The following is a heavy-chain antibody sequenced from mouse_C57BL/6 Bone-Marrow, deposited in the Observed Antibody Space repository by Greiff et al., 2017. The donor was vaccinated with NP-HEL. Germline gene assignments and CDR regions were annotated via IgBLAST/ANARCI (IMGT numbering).Heavy chain of an antibody. CDR2: INPNNGGT. J-gene: IGHJ2*01. D-gene: IGHD2-3*01. CDR1: GYTFTDYY. Sequence: EVQLQQSGPELVKPGASVKISCKASGYTFTDYYMNWVKQSHGKSLEWIGDINPNNGGTSYNQKFKGKATLTVDKSSSTAYMELRSLTSEDSAVYYCARYDGYFEDYWGQGTTLTVSS. V-gene: IGHV1-26*01. CDR3: ARYDGYFEDY.